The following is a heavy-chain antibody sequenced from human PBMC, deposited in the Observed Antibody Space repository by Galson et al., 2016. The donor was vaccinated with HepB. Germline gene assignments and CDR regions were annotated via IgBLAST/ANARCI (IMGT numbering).Heavy chain of an antibody. J-gene: IGHJ4*02. CDR1: GDSVSSNSAV. D-gene: IGHD6-19*01. V-gene: IGHV6-1*01. CDR3: TRGFEYSSGWYYFDH. Sequence: ISGDSVSSNSAVWNWIRQSPSRGLEWLGRTFYKSKWYNDYAVSVKSRITVNADTSKNQFSLHLNSVTPDDTAVYYCTRGFEYSSGWYYFDHWGQGTLVTVSS. CDR2: TFYKSKWYN.